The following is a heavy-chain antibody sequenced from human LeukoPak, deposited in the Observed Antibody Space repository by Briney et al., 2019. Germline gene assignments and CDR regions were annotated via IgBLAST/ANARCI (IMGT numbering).Heavy chain of an antibody. CDR2: FDPEDGET. V-gene: IGHV1-24*01. D-gene: IGHD3-22*01. CDR3: ATEILGSRSFDY. CDR1: GYTLTELS. J-gene: IGHJ4*02. Sequence: ASVTVSCTVSGYTLTELSMHWVRQAPGKGLEWMGGFDPEDGETIYAQKFQGRVTMTEDTSTDTAYMELSSLRSEDTAVYYCATEILGSRSFDYWGQGTLVTVSS.